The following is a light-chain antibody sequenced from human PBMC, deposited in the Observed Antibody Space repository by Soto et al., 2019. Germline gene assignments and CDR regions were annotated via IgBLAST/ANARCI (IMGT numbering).Light chain of an antibody. CDR2: DAS. CDR3: QQYGGSSWT. J-gene: IGKJ1*01. V-gene: IGKV3-20*01. CDR1: QSVISNY. Sequence: EIVLTQSPGTLCLSPGERATLSCRASQSVISNYLAWYQQKRPGQAPRLLIYDASTRATGVPDRFSGSGSVTDFTLAISRLEPEDAAVYYCQQYGGSSWTFGQGTKVEIK.